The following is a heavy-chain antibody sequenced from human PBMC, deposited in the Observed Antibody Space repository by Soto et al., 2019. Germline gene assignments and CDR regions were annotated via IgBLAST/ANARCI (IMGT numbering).Heavy chain of an antibody. Sequence: GGSLRLSCAASGFTFSDHYMDWVRQAPGKGLEWVGRNRNKANSYTTEYAASVTGRFTNSRDDSKNSLYLHMNSLKTEDTAVYDCSRGGDFDIWGQGTMVTVSS. D-gene: IGHD3-16*01. CDR1: GFTFSDHY. CDR3: SRGGDFDI. J-gene: IGHJ3*02. V-gene: IGHV3-72*01. CDR2: NRNKANSYTT.